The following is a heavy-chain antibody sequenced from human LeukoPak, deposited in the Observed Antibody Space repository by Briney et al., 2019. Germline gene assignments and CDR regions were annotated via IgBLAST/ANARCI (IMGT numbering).Heavy chain of an antibody. Sequence: SVKVSCKASGGTFSSYAIIWVRQAPGQGLEWMGGIIPIFGTANYAQKFQGRVTITTDESTSTAYMELSSLRSEDTAVYYGARDWRTSGIAAAGTFDPWGQGTLVTVSS. CDR2: IIPIFGTA. D-gene: IGHD6-13*01. V-gene: IGHV1-69*05. CDR1: GGTFSSYA. CDR3: ARDWRTSGIAAAGTFDP. J-gene: IGHJ5*02.